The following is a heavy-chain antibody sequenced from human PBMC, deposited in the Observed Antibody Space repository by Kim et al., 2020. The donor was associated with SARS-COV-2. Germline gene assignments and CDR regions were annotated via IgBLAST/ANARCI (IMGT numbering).Heavy chain of an antibody. Sequence: SETLSLTCAVYGGSFSGYYWSWIRQPPGKGLEWIGEINHSGSTNYNPSLKSRVTISVDTSKNQFSLKLSSVTAADTAVYYCARGHYSSSWYRIPNWFDPWGQGTLVTVSS. CDR2: INHSGST. CDR3: ARGHYSSSWYRIPNWFDP. V-gene: IGHV4-34*01. D-gene: IGHD6-13*01. J-gene: IGHJ5*02. CDR1: GGSFSGYY.